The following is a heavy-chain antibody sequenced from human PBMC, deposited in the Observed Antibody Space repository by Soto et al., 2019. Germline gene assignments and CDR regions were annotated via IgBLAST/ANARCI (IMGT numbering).Heavy chain of an antibody. CDR1: GGTFSSYA. V-gene: IGHV1-69*01. CDR2: IIPIFGTA. D-gene: IGHD5-12*01. J-gene: IGHJ4*02. Sequence: QVQLVQSGAEVKKPGSSVKVSCKASGGTFSSYAISWVRQAPGQGLEWMGGIIPIFGTANYAQKFQGRVTITEEASTSRAYMELSSLRSEDTAVYYCARPVEIATISTSYFFYWGQGTLVTVSS. CDR3: ARPVEIATISTSYFFY.